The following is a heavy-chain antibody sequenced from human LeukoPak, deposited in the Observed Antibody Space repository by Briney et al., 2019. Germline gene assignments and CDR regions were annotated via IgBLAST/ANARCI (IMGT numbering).Heavy chain of an antibody. Sequence: SETLSLTCTVSGGSISSYYWSWIRQPPGKGLEWIGYIYCSGSTNYNPSLKSRVTISVDTSKNQFSLKLSSVTAADTAVYYCARVYWNYFDYWGQGTLVIVSS. V-gene: IGHV4-59*01. CDR3: ARVYWNYFDY. CDR1: GGSISSYY. CDR2: IYCSGST. D-gene: IGHD2-15*01. J-gene: IGHJ4*02.